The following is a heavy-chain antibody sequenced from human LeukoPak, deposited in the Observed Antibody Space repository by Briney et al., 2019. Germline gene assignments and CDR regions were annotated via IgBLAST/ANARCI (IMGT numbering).Heavy chain of an antibody. CDR3: AQYDFWSGDFDY. CDR1: GGSISSYY. CDR2: IYYSGST. D-gene: IGHD3-3*01. V-gene: IGHV4-59*01. J-gene: IGHJ4*02. Sequence: SETLSPTCTVSGGSISSYYWSWIRQPPGKGLEWIGYIYYSGSTNYNPSLKSRVTISVDTSKNQFSLKLSSVTAADTAVYYCAQYDFWSGDFDYWGQGTLVTVSS.